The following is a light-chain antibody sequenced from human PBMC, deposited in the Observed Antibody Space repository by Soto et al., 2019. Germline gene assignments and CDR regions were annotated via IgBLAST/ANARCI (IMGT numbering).Light chain of an antibody. CDR2: DAS. V-gene: IGKV3-15*01. J-gene: IGKJ5*01. Sequence: IGVSMSAAAVSLSTGERATLSCRASQTIDNTLAWYQRKPGQAPRLLIYDASTRATGVPARFSGSGSGTDFTLTISSLLSADFAIHYCKQYNELPPIPSGQGTRLE. CDR3: KQYNELPPIP. CDR1: QTIDNT.